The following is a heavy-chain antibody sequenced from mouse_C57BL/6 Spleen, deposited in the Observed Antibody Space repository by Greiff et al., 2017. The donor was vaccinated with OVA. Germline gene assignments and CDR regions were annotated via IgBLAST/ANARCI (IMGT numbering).Heavy chain of an antibody. V-gene: IGHV1-52*01. D-gene: IGHD4-1*01. J-gene: IGHJ4*01. CDR3: ARLGLYAMDY. CDR1: GYTFTSYW. Sequence: QVQLQQPGAELVRPGSSVKLSCKASGYTFTSYWMHWVKQRPIQGLEWIGNIDPSDSETHYNQKFKDKVTLTVDKSSSTAYMQLSSLTSEDSAVYYCARLGLYAMDYWGQGTSVTVSS. CDR2: IDPSDSET.